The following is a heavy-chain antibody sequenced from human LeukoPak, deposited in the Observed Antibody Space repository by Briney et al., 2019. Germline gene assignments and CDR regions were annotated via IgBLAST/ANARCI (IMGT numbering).Heavy chain of an antibody. J-gene: IGHJ1*01. CDR3: ARGGWYPESFQH. D-gene: IGHD6-19*01. Sequence: SETLYLTCTVSGGSISSYYWNWIRQPPGKGLEWIGYIYYSGSTNYNPSLKSRVTISVDTSKNQFSLKLSSVTAADTAVYYCARGGWYPESFQHWGQGALVTVSS. CDR2: IYYSGST. V-gene: IGHV4-59*01. CDR1: GGSISSYY.